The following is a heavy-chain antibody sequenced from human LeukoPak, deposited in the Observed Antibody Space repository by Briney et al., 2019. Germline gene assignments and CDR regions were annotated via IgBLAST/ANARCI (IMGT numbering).Heavy chain of an antibody. CDR3: ARDALWITMVRGKGYMDV. Sequence: ASVKVCCKASGYTFTSYAISWVRQAPGQGLEWRGWISAYNGNTNYAQKLQGRVTMTTDTSTSTAYMELRSLRSDDTAVYYCARDALWITMVRGKGYMDVWGKGTTVTVSS. CDR2: ISAYNGNT. D-gene: IGHD3-10*01. V-gene: IGHV1-18*01. CDR1: GYTFTSYA. J-gene: IGHJ6*03.